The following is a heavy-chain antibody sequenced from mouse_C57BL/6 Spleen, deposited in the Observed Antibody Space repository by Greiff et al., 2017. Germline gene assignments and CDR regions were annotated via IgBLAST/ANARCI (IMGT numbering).Heavy chain of an antibody. V-gene: IGHV1-50*01. CDR3: ARSRDMDY. CDR1: GYTFTSYW. Sequence: QVQLQQPGAELVKPGASVKLSCKASGYTFTSYWMQWVKQRPGQGLEWIGEIDPSDSYTNYNQKFKGKATLTVDTSSITAYMQLSSLASEDSAVYYCARSRDMDYWGQGTTVTVSS. CDR2: IDPSDSYT. J-gene: IGHJ4*01.